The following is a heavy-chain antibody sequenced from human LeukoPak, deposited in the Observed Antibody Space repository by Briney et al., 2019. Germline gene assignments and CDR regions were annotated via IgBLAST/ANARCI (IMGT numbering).Heavy chain of an antibody. J-gene: IGHJ6*02. CDR1: GFKFGIYS. Sequence: NPGGSLRLSCAASGFKFGIYSMHWVRQAPGQGLEWMGIINPSGGSTSYAQKFQGRVTMTRDTSTSTVYMELSSLRSEDTAVYYCARDREINRTYYYDSSEGWDYYYYGMDVWGQGTTVTVSS. CDR2: INPSGGST. D-gene: IGHD3-22*01. V-gene: IGHV1-46*01. CDR3: ARDREINRTYYYDSSEGWDYYYYGMDV.